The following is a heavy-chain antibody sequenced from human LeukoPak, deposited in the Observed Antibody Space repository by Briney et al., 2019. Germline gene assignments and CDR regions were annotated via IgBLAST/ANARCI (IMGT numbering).Heavy chain of an antibody. D-gene: IGHD3-22*01. CDR1: GYTFTGYY. CDR2: INPSGGST. V-gene: IGHV1-46*01. Sequence: APVKVSCKASGYTFTGYYMHWVRQAPGQGLEWMGIINPSGGSTSYAQKFQGRVTMTRDMSTSTVYMELSSLRSEDTAVYYCAREGYYDSSGYYYRLGAFDIWGQGTMVTVSS. CDR3: AREGYYDSSGYYYRLGAFDI. J-gene: IGHJ3*02.